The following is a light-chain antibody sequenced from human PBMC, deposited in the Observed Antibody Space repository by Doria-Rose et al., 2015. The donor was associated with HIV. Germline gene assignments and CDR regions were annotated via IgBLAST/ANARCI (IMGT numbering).Light chain of an antibody. Sequence: EIVMTQSPGTLSLSPGERATLSCRASQRVKSSYLAWYQQKPGQDPRLLIYDASTRATGIPDRFSGSGSGTDFTLTISRLEPEDVAVYYCQQYGTSRGTFGQGTRLEI. CDR3: QQYGTSRGT. CDR2: DAS. CDR1: QRVKSSY. J-gene: IGKJ5*01. V-gene: IGKV3-20*01.